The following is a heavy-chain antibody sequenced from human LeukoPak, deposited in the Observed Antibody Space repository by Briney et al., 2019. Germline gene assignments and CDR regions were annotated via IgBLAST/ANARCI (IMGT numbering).Heavy chain of an antibody. D-gene: IGHD3-10*01. J-gene: IGHJ4*02. V-gene: IGHV3-23*01. CDR3: AKVLTYYYGSGSYFDY. Sequence: GGSLRLSCAVSGITLSNYGMSWVRQAPGKGLEWVSAISGSGGSTYYAASVKGRFTISRDNSKNTLYLQMNSLRAEDTAVYYCAKVLTYYYGSGSYFDYWGQGTLVTVSS. CDR1: GITLSNYG. CDR2: ISGSGGST.